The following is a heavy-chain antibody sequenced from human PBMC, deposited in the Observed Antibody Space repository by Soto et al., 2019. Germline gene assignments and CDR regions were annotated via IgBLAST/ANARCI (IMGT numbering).Heavy chain of an antibody. D-gene: IGHD2-15*01. CDR3: ARGQYCSGGSCYFPNHKRPSYYYYYYMDV. J-gene: IGHJ6*03. CDR1: GGSFSGYY. Sequence: TSETLSLTCAVYGGSFSGYYWSWIRQPPGKGLEWIGEINHSGSTNYNPSLKSRVTISVDTSKNQFSLKLSSVTAADTAVYYCARGQYCSGGSCYFPNHKRPSYYYYYYMDVWGKGTTVTVSS. V-gene: IGHV4-34*01. CDR2: INHSGST.